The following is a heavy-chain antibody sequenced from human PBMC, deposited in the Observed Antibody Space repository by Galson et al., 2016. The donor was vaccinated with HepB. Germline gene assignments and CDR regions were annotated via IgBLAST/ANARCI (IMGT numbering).Heavy chain of an antibody. CDR3: MTDPHDYGDHYYFYGVDV. V-gene: IGHV3-33*01. Sequence: SLRLSCAASGFSFSSYGMHWVRQAPGKGLEWVAVIWYDGSNKHYADSVKGRFTISRDNSKNTLYLQMNSLRADDSAVYYCMTDPHDYGDHYYFYGVDVRGQGTTVTVSS. CDR2: IWYDGSNK. J-gene: IGHJ6*02. D-gene: IGHD4-17*01. CDR1: GFSFSSYG.